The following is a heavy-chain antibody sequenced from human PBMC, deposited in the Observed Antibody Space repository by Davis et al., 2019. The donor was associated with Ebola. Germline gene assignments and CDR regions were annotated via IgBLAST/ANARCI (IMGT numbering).Heavy chain of an antibody. CDR3: ARDSPDYHDSSGYYWYFDL. CDR2: IYYSGST. J-gene: IGHJ2*01. V-gene: IGHV4-59*01. CDR1: GGSISSYY. D-gene: IGHD3-22*01. Sequence: SQTLSLTCAVSGGSISSYYWSWIRQPPGKGLEWVGYIYYSGSTNYNPSLKSRVTVSLDTSKNQFSLKLSSVTAADTAVYYCARDSPDYHDSSGYYWYFDLWGRGTLVTVSS.